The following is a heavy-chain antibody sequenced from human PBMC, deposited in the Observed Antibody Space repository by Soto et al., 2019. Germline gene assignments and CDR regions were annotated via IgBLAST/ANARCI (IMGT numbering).Heavy chain of an antibody. CDR2: INPQTGGT. Sequence: QVQLVQSGAEVKTPGASVRVSCKASGYTFTGYYIHWVREAPGQGLEWMGWINPQTGGTSYAQKFQGRVNLSTDTSINTAYLELSRLTFDDAAVYFCARERYQVISDGMDVWGQGTTVTVSS. J-gene: IGHJ6*02. V-gene: IGHV1-2*02. CDR1: GYTFTGYY. CDR3: ARERYQVISDGMDV. D-gene: IGHD2-21*01.